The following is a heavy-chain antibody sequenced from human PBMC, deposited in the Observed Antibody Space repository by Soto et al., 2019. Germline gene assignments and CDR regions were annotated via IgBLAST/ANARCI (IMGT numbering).Heavy chain of an antibody. CDR2: IYYSGST. D-gene: IGHD1-7*01. CDR1: GGSISSYY. V-gene: IGHV4-59*12. CDR3: ARKLELRYYYYYGMDV. Sequence: SETLSLTCTVSGGSISSYYWSWIRQPPGKGLEWIGYIYYSGSTYYNPSLKSRVTISVDTSKNQFSLKLSSVTAADTAVYYCARKLELRYYYYYGMDVWGQGTTVTVSS. J-gene: IGHJ6*02.